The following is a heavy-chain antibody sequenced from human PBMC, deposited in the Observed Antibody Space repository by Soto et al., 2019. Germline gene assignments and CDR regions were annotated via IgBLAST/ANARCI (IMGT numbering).Heavy chain of an antibody. J-gene: IGHJ6*02. CDR2: ISSSSSYT. D-gene: IGHD3-9*01. CDR1: GFTFSDYY. Sequence: GGSLRLSCAASGFTFSDYYMSWIRQAPGKGLEWVSYISSSSSYTNYADSVKGRFTISRDNAKNSLYLQMNSLRAEDTAVYYCARERTRNDILPGVDYYGMDVWGQGTTVTVSS. V-gene: IGHV3-11*06. CDR3: ARERTRNDILPGVDYYGMDV.